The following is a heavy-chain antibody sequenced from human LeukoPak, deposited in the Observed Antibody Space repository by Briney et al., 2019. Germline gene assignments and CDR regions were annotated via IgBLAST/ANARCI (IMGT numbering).Heavy chain of an antibody. J-gene: IGHJ4*02. V-gene: IGHV4-39*07. Sequence: SETLSLTCTVSGGSISSSSYYWGWIRQPPGKGLEWIGSIYHSGSTYYNPSLKSRVTISVDTSKNQFSPKLSSVTAADTAVYYCAREGDPWIIPYYFDYWGQGTLVTVSS. D-gene: IGHD2-21*01. CDR3: AREGDPWIIPYYFDY. CDR1: GGSISSSSYY. CDR2: IYHSGST.